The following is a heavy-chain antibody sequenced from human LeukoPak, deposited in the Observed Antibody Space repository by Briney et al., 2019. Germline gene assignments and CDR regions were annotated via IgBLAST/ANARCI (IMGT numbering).Heavy chain of an antibody. CDR2: INSDGSTT. D-gene: IGHD1-1*01. CDR1: GFTLSRYW. Sequence: PGGSLRLSCAASGFTLSRYWMHWVRQAPGKGLVWVSHINSDGSTTNYADSVKGRFTISKDTAKNTLYLQMNSLRADDTAVYYCARDGGTGTTDYWGQGTLVTVSS. CDR3: ARDGGTGTTDY. V-gene: IGHV3-74*01. J-gene: IGHJ4*02.